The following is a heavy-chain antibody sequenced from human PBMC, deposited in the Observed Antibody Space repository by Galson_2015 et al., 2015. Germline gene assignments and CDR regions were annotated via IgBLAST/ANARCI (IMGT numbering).Heavy chain of an antibody. CDR2: INPNSGGT. V-gene: IGHV1-2*04. CDR3: ARDRRYCTGGVCRHFDY. J-gene: IGHJ4*02. Sequence: SVKVSCKASGYTFTGYYMHWVRQAPGQGLEWMGWINPNSGGTNYAQKFQGWVTMTRDTSISTAYMELSRLRSDDTAVYYCARDRRYCTGGVCRHFDYWGQGTLVTVSS. CDR1: GYTFTGYY. D-gene: IGHD2-8*02.